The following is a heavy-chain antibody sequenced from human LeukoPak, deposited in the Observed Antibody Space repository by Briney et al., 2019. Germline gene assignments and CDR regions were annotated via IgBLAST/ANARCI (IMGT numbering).Heavy chain of an antibody. CDR3: ARGPGIIQSWLDAFDI. V-gene: IGHV4-39*01. Sequence: PSETLSLTCTVSGGSISTSSYCWGWIRQPPGKGLEWIGSISYSGTTYYSPSLKSRVTISVDTSKNQFSLKLSSVTAADTAVYYCARGPGIIQSWLDAFDIWGQGTMVTVSS. D-gene: IGHD6-13*01. J-gene: IGHJ3*02. CDR1: GGSISTSSYC. CDR2: ISYSGTT.